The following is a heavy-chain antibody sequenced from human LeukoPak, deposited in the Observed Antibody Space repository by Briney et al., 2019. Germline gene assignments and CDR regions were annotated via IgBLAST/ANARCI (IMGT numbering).Heavy chain of an antibody. CDR2: IIPIFGTA. Sequence: SVKVSCKASGGTFSSYAISWVRQAPGQGLEWMGGIIPIFGTANYAQKFQGRVTITADKSASTAYMELSSLRSEDTAVYYCARAQAYDFWSGPYYYYYMDVWGEGTTVTVSS. D-gene: IGHD3-3*01. V-gene: IGHV1-69*06. CDR3: ARAQAYDFWSGPYYYYYMDV. CDR1: GGTFSSYA. J-gene: IGHJ6*03.